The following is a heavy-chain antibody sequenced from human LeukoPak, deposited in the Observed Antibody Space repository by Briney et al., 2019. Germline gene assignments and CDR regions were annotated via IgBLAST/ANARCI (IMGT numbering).Heavy chain of an antibody. CDR3: ARAWGGPSCSGGNCYSGFDF. D-gene: IGHD2-15*01. Sequence: GGSLRLSCAASGFSFSTYTLNWVRQAPGKGLEWVSSVSSSSSYIYYADSVKGRFTISRDNAKNSLSLQMNSLRAEDTAVYYCARAWGGPSCSGGNCYSGFDFWGQGTLATVSS. J-gene: IGHJ4*02. V-gene: IGHV3-21*01. CDR1: GFSFSTYT. CDR2: VSSSSSYI.